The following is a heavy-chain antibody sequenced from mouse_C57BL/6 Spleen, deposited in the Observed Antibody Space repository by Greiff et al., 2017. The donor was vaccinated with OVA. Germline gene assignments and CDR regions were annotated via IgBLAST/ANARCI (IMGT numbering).Heavy chain of an antibody. CDR1: GYTFTEYT. J-gene: IGHJ2*01. D-gene: IGHD2-2*01. CDR2: FYPGSGSI. Sequence: VVKPGASVKLSCKASGYTFTEYTIHWVKQRSGQGLEWIGWFYPGSGSIKYNEKFKDKATLTADKSSSTVYMELSRLTSEDSAVYCCARHGSTMVTGYYFDYWGQGTTLTVSS. CDR3: ARHGSTMVTGYYFDY. V-gene: IGHV1-62-2*01.